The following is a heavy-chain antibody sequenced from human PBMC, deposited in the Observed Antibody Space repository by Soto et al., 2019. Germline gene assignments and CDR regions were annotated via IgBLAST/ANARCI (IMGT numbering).Heavy chain of an antibody. CDR2: ISSNGGST. CDR3: VKDHDFWSGYFAGNWFDP. D-gene: IGHD3-3*01. Sequence: GGSLRLSCSASGFTFSSYAMHWVRQAPGKGLEYVSAISSNGGSTYYADSVKGRFTISRDNSKNTLYLQMSSLRAEDTAVYYCVKDHDFWSGYFAGNWFDPWGQGTLVTVSS. CDR1: GFTFSSYA. V-gene: IGHV3-64D*06. J-gene: IGHJ5*02.